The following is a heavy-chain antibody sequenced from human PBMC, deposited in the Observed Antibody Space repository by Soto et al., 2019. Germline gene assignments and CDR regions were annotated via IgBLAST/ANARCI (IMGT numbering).Heavy chain of an antibody. Sequence: PSETLSLTCTVSGASVSSNNYYWTRIRQPPGKELEWIGYIYSGSANCYPSLKSRVTISVDTSKNQFSLKLSSVIAADTAVYYCARAQSITMVRGVIDYWSQGTLVTVSS. D-gene: IGHD3-10*01. J-gene: IGHJ4*02. CDR1: GASVSSNNYY. V-gene: IGHV4-61*01. CDR2: IYSGSA. CDR3: ARAQSITMVRGVIDY.